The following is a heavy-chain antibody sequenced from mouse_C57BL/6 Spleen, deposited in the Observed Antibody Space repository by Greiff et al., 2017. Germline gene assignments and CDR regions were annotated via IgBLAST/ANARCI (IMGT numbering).Heavy chain of an antibody. CDR1: GFTFSDYG. Sequence: EVKLMESGGGLVQPGGSLKLSCAASGFTFSDYGMAWVRQAPRKGPEWVAFISNLAYSIYYADTVTGRFTISRENAKNTLYLEMSSLRSEDTAMYYCARHGLYFDVGGTGTTVTVSS. V-gene: IGHV5-15*01. D-gene: IGHD2-2*01. J-gene: IGHJ1*03. CDR2: ISNLAYSI. CDR3: ARHGLYFDV.